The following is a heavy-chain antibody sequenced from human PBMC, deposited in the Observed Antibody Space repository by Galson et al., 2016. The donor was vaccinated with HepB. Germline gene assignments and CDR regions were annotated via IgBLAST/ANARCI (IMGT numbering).Heavy chain of an antibody. CDR3: ARSPSDSKFDY. J-gene: IGHJ4*02. CDR2: MNPNSGNT. CDR1: GYTFTSYD. Sequence: SVKASCKASGYTFTSYDVNWVRQATGQGLEWMGWMNPNSGNTGNAQKFQGRVTMSINTSISTAYMELTSLRSEDTAIYYCARSPSDSKFDYWGQGTLVTVSS. D-gene: IGHD2-21*02. V-gene: IGHV1-8*01.